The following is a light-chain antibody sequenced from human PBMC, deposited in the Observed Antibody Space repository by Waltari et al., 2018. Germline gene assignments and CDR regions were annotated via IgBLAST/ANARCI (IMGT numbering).Light chain of an antibody. CDR1: SRVVGRYNL. J-gene: IGLJ1*01. V-gene: IGLV2-23*01. CDR3: CSYAGSNTGYV. Sequence: QSALTQPASVSGSPGQSITIPCTGTSRVVGRYNLVSWYQQRPDKAPKLIIYEDTKRPSGVSDRFSGSKSGNTASLTISGLQAEDEADYSCCSYAGSNTGYVFGTGTKVTVL. CDR2: EDT.